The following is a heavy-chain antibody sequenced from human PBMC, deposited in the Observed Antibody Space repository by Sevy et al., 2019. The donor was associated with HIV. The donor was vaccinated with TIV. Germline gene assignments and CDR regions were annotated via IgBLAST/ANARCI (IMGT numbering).Heavy chain of an antibody. J-gene: IGHJ4*02. CDR3: ARDLHPLDYYGSGSYYTSDY. CDR2: ISTYNDDT. D-gene: IGHD3-10*01. V-gene: IGHV1-18*01. CDR1: GYTFTSHG. Sequence: ASVKVSCKASGYTFTSHGISWVRQAPGQGLEWVGWISTYNDDTKYAQKVQGRVTMTTDTSTTTVFMELRSLRSDDTAIYYCARDLHPLDYYGSGSYYTSDYWGQGTLVTVSS.